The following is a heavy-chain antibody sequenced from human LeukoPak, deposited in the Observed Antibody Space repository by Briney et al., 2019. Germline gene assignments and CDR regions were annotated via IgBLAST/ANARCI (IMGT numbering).Heavy chain of an antibody. CDR3: AKLPIVVVVAATWWFDP. V-gene: IGHV3-23*01. J-gene: IGHJ5*02. CDR2: ISGSGGST. D-gene: IGHD2-15*01. Sequence: GGSLRLSCAASGFTFSSYAMSWVRQAPGKGLEWVSGISGSGGSTYYADSVKGRFTISRDNSKNTRYLQMNSLRAEDTAVYYCAKLPIVVVVAATWWFDPWGQGTLVTVSS. CDR1: GFTFSSYA.